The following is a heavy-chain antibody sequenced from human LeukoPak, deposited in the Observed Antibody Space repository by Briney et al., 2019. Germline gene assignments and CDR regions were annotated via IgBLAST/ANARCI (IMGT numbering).Heavy chain of an antibody. CDR3: ASSGWSGSFPYYFDY. J-gene: IGHJ4*02. CDR1: GGSISSYY. CDR2: IYYSGST. D-gene: IGHD6-19*01. Sequence: SETLSLTCTVSGGSISSYYWSWIRRPPGKGLEWVGYIYYSGSTNYNPSLKSRVTISVDTSKNQFSLKLSSVTAADTAVYYCASSGWSGSFPYYFDYWGQGTLVTVSS. V-gene: IGHV4-59*01.